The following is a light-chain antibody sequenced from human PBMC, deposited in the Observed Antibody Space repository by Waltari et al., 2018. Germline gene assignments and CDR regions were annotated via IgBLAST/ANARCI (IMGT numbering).Light chain of an antibody. J-gene: IGKJ2*01. CDR3: QQYGSSPPKYT. CDR2: GAC. CDR1: QSVSSNY. V-gene: IGKV3-20*01. Sequence: EIVLTQSPGTLSLSPGESATLSCSASQSVSSNYLGWYQQKPGQAPRLLIYGACNRATGVPDRFSGSGSGTAFTLTISRLEPEDFAVYYCQQYGSSPPKYTFGQGTKLEI.